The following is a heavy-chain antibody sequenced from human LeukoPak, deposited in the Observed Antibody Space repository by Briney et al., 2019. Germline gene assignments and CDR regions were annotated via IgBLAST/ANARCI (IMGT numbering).Heavy chain of an antibody. CDR1: GGTFSSYA. D-gene: IGHD1-26*01. V-gene: IGHV1-69*05. J-gene: IGHJ4*02. CDR3: ARAGELGQLGRSGSYLY. CDR2: IIPIFGTA. Sequence: SVKVSCKASGGTFSSYAISWVRQAPGQGLEWMGGIIPIFGTANYAQKFQGRVTITTDESTSTAYMELSSLRSGDTAVYYCARAGELGQLGRSGSYLYWGQGTLVTVSS.